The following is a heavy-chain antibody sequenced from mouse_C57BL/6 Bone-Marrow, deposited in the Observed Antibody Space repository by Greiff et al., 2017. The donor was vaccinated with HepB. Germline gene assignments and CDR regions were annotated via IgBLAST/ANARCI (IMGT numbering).Heavy chain of an antibody. Sequence: QVQLQQSGAELVRPGASVTMSCKASGYTFTSYEMHWVKQTPVHGLEWIGAIDPGNGGTDYNQKFKGKATLTADKSSSTAYMELRSLTSEDSAVYVGTRGLRRCMDYWGQGTTVTVSS. V-gene: IGHV1-15*01. CDR3: TRGLRRCMDY. D-gene: IGHD2-4*01. CDR1: GYTFTSYE. J-gene: IGHJ4*01. CDR2: IDPGNGGT.